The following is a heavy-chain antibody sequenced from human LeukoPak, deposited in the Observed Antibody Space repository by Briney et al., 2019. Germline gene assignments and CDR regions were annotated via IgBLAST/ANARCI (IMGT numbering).Heavy chain of an antibody. J-gene: IGHJ3*02. CDR3: ARDRFYYYDSSGSGAFDI. V-gene: IGHV3-21*01. Sequence: PGGSLRLSCAASGFTFGNYWMHWVRQAPGKGLEWVSSITTSSSYIYYADSVRGRFTISRDNAKNSLYLQMNSLRAEDTAVYYCARDRFYYYDSSGSGAFDIWGQGTMVTVSS. CDR1: GFTFGNYW. D-gene: IGHD3-22*01. CDR2: ITTSSSYI.